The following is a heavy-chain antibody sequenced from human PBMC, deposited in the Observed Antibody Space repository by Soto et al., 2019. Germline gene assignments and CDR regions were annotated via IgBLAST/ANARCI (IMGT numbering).Heavy chain of an antibody. CDR3: ARHPERIAQIGWFDP. V-gene: IGHV3-48*01. D-gene: IGHD6-13*01. CDR2: ISSSSSTI. CDR1: GFTFSSYS. J-gene: IGHJ5*02. Sequence: GGSLRLSCAASGFTFSSYSMNWVRQAPGKGLDWVSYISSSSSTIYYADSVKGRFTISRDNAKNSLYLQMNSLRAEDTAVYYCARHPERIAQIGWFDPWGQGTLVTVSS.